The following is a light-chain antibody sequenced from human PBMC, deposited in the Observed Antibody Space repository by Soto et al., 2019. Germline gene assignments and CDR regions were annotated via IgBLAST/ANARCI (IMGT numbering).Light chain of an antibody. Sequence: QSALTQPASVSGSPGQSITISCTGTSRDVGNYNYVSWYQQHPGKAPKLMIYEVSGRPSGVSNRFSGSKSGNTASLTISGLQADDEADYYCSSYTVSSANYLFGTGTKLTVL. J-gene: IGLJ1*01. CDR1: SRDVGNYNY. CDR2: EVS. V-gene: IGLV2-14*01. CDR3: SSYTVSSANYL.